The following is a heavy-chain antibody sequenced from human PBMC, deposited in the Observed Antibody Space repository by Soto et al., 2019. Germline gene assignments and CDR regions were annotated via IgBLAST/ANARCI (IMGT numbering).Heavy chain of an antibody. V-gene: IGHV1-46*01. J-gene: IGHJ6*02. Sequence: QVQLVQSGAEVKKPGASVKVSCKASGYTFSTYYVHWVRQAPGLGLEWMGIINPTGGATTYAQKFQGRVTMTRDTSTSTVYMELSSLRSEDTAVYYCARGGVESICGMDVWGQGTTVTVSS. D-gene: IGHD3-3*01. CDR2: INPTGGAT. CDR1: GYTFSTYY. CDR3: ARGGVESICGMDV.